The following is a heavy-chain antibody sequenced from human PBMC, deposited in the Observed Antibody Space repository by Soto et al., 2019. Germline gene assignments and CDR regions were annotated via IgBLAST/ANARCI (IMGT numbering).Heavy chain of an antibody. D-gene: IGHD2-15*01. CDR3: ARGISRPPQREGSGGSCYSDWFDP. V-gene: IGHV1-8*01. CDR2: MNPNSGNT. J-gene: IGHJ5*02. Sequence: ASVKVSCKASGYTFTSYDINWVRQATGQGLEWMGWMNPNSGNTGYAQKFQGRVTMTRNTSISTAYMELSSLRSEDTAVYYCARGISRPPQREGSGGSCYSDWFDPWGQGTLVTVAS. CDR1: GYTFTSYD.